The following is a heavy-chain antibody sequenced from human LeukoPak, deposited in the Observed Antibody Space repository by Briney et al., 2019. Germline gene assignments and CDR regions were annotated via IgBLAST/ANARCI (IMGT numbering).Heavy chain of an antibody. Sequence: GGSLRLSCAASGFTFSTYTLNWVRQAPGKGLEWVSCISSSSSSIYYADSVKGRFTISRDNAKNSVHLQMNSLRAEDTAVYYCAREAGEAFDIWGQGTMVTVSS. D-gene: IGHD3-10*01. V-gene: IGHV3-21*01. CDR1: GFTFSTYT. CDR3: AREAGEAFDI. CDR2: ISSSSSSI. J-gene: IGHJ3*02.